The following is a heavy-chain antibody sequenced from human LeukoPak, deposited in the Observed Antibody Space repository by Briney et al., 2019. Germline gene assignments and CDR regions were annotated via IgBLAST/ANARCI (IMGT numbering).Heavy chain of an antibody. CDR1: GFSFTSYW. V-gene: IGHV3-74*01. Sequence: GGSLRLSCAASGFSFTSYWMHWVRQAPGKGLVWVSRINSDGSSTTYADSVKGRFTISRDNSKNTLYLQMNSLRAEDTAVYYCAKVVSITMVRGVIITDWYFDLWGRGTLVTVSS. CDR3: AKVVSITMVRGVIITDWYFDL. CDR2: INSDGSST. J-gene: IGHJ2*01. D-gene: IGHD3-10*01.